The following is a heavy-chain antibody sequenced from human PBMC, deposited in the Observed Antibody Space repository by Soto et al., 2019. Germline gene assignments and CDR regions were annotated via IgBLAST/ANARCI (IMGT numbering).Heavy chain of an antibody. J-gene: IGHJ4*02. V-gene: IGHV3-53*02. CDR2: MYSAGST. Sequence: EVQLVETGGGLIQPGGSLRLSCAASGLTVSRTQMAWVRQVPGKGLQWVSVMYSAGSTYYANAVKGRFTVSRDISENKTYLDLSRVTGDSTAIYKCARAREPEYSSAPFVDYWGRGILVTVSS. D-gene: IGHD6-25*01. CDR1: GLTVSRTQ. CDR3: ARAREPEYSSAPFVDY.